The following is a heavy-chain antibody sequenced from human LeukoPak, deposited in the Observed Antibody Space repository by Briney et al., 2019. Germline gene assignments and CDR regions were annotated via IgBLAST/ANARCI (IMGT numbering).Heavy chain of an antibody. D-gene: IGHD6-6*01. CDR3: ARVSEYSSSDGMDV. J-gene: IGHJ6*02. Sequence: GGSLRLSCAASGFTVSSNYMSWVRQAPGKGLEWVSVIYSGGSTYYGDSVKGRFTISRDNSKNTLYLQMNSLRAEDTAVHHCARVSEYSSSDGMDVWGQGTTVTVSS. CDR2: IYSGGST. V-gene: IGHV3-66*01. CDR1: GFTVSSNY.